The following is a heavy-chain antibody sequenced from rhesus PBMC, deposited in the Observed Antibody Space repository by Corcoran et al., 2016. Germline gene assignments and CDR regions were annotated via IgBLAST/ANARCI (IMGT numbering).Heavy chain of an antibody. CDR1: GGSISSSY. V-gene: IGHV4-169*01. CDR2: IYGSGSST. Sequence: QLQLQESGPGLVKPSETLSVTCAVSGGSISSSYWSWIRQAPGKGLEWIGYIYGSGSSTNYNPSLKSRVTLSVATSKNQLSLKLSSVTTADTAVYYCARASNWGDYSDGLDSWGQGVVVTVSS. CDR3: ARASNWGDYSDGLDS. D-gene: IGHD3-34*01. J-gene: IGHJ6*01.